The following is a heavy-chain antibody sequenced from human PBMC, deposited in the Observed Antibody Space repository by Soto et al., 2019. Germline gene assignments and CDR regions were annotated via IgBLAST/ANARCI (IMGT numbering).Heavy chain of an antibody. V-gene: IGHV3-11*05. J-gene: IGHJ2*01. CDR1: GFTFSDYY. Sequence: QVQLVESGGGLVKPGGSLRLSCAASGFTFSDYYMSWIRRAPGKGLEWVSYINRSSTYTNYADSVKGRFTISRDNAKNSLYLQMNSLRAEDTAVYYCARIIAAAGGRRYFDLWGRGTLVTVSS. D-gene: IGHD6-13*01. CDR3: ARIIAAAGGRRYFDL. CDR2: INRSSTYT.